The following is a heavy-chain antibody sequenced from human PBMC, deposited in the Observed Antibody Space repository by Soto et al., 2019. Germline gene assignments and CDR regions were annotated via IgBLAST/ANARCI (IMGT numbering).Heavy chain of an antibody. Sequence: SETLSLTCAVSGYSISSGYYWGWIRQPPGKGLEWIGSIYHSGSTYYNPSLKSRVTISVDTSKNQFSLKLSSVTAADTAVYYCARXRGGRNIAACPGDWFDPWGQGTLVTVSS. CDR3: ARXRGGRNIAACPGDWFDP. CDR2: IYHSGST. J-gene: IGHJ5*02. CDR1: GYSISSGYY. V-gene: IGHV4-38-2*01. D-gene: IGHD6-6*01.